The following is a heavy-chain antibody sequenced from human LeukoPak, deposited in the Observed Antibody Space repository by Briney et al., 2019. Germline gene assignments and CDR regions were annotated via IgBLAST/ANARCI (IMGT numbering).Heavy chain of an antibody. D-gene: IGHD6-13*01. CDR1: GYTFTGYY. Sequence: ASVKVSCKASGYTFTGYYMHWVRQAPGQGLEWMGWINPNSGGTSFAQNFQGRVTMTRDTSISTAYMGLTSLRSDDTAVYYCARGSTAAAATGALHEYWGQGTLVTVSS. V-gene: IGHV1-2*02. CDR3: ARGSTAAAATGALHEY. J-gene: IGHJ4*02. CDR2: INPNSGGT.